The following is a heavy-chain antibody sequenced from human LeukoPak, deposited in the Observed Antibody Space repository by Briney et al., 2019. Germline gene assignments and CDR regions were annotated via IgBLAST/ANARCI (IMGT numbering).Heavy chain of an antibody. CDR1: GGTFSSYA. D-gene: IGHD3-22*01. CDR3: AQWGSSGYYSNSYWFDP. Sequence: GASVKVSCKASGGTFSSYAISWVRQAPGQGLEWMGGIIPIFGTANYAQKFQGRVTITADESTSTAYMELSSLRSEDTAVYYCAQWGSSGYYSNSYWFDPWGQGTLVTVSS. J-gene: IGHJ5*02. V-gene: IGHV1-69*13. CDR2: IIPIFGTA.